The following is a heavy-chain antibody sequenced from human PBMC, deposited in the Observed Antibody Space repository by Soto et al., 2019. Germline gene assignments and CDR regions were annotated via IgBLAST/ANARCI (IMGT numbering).Heavy chain of an antibody. Sequence: QEQLQQWGAGLLKPSETLSLTCAVYGGFVSSGNYYWSWIRQPPGKGLEWLGEMSHSGGTHFNPALKSRVTISVDKSKNQFSLKMSSVTAADTALYYCARVERGTATTVVDAFDIWGPGTMVTVSS. CDR2: MSHSGGT. CDR1: GGFVSSGNYY. V-gene: IGHV4-34*01. D-gene: IGHD1-1*01. J-gene: IGHJ3*02. CDR3: ARVERGTATTVVDAFDI.